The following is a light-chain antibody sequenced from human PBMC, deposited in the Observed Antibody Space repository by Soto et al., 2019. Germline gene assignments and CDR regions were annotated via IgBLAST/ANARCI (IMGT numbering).Light chain of an antibody. Sequence: QSVLTQPASMSGSPGQSITISCTGTSSDVGGYDYVSWYQHHPGKAPKLMIYAVSNRPSGVSNRFSGSKSGDTASLTISGLQAEDEADYYCSSYTASSTLVVFGGGTKVTVL. CDR3: SSYTASSTLVV. CDR2: AVS. CDR1: SSDVGGYDY. J-gene: IGLJ2*01. V-gene: IGLV2-14*01.